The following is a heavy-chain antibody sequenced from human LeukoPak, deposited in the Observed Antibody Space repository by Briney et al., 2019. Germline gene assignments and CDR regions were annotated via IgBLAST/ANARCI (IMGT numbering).Heavy chain of an antibody. J-gene: IGHJ4*02. Sequence: GGSLRLSCAASGFTFSTYSMNWVRQAPGKGLEWVSSITSSSDSIYYADSVKGRFTISRDSAKNSLYLQMNSLRAEDTAVYYCASPAQGFDYWGQGTLVTVSS. CDR2: ITSSSDSI. CDR3: ASPAQGFDY. CDR1: GFTFSTYS. V-gene: IGHV3-21*01.